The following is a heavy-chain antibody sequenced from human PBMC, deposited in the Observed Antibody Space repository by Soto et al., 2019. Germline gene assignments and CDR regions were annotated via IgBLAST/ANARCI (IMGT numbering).Heavy chain of an antibody. D-gene: IGHD2-15*01. CDR1: GFTFGNYA. Sequence: EVQLLESGGGLVQPGGSLRLSCAASGFTFGNYAMIWVRQAPGKGLVWVSTISGGGDGTYYADSVRGRFTISRENSRNTVYLQMNSLRAEDTAVYYCAKKGLASLATYCSTGDCHYAFDIWGQGTMVTVSS. CDR3: AKKGLASLATYCSTGDCHYAFDI. J-gene: IGHJ3*02. V-gene: IGHV3-23*01. CDR2: ISGGGDGT.